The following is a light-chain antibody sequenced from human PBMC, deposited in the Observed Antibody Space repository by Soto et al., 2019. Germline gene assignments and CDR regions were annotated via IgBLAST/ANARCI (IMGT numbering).Light chain of an antibody. CDR3: TATDDRLTAPV. V-gene: IGLV1-47*02. Sequence: QSVLTQPPSASGTPGQRVTISCSGSSSNIETNLVHCYQHLPGASPRLLIYINDQRPSGVPDRFSASKSGTSASLAISGLRSEDEADYYCTATDDRLTAPVFGGGTKLTVL. CDR2: IND. J-gene: IGLJ2*01. CDR1: SSNIETNL.